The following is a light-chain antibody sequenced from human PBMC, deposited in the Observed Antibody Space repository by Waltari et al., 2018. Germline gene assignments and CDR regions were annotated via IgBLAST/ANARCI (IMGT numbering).Light chain of an antibody. CDR1: SSDVRDYDY. Sequence: QSALTQPASVSGSPGQSITISCPGTSSDVRDYDYVSWYQQHPGYAPKLMIYEVSNRPSWVSNLFSGSKSGNTASLIISGLQAEDEADYYCSSYTSSTTYVLGTGTKVTVL. J-gene: IGLJ1*01. CDR2: EVS. CDR3: SSYTSSTTYV. V-gene: IGLV2-14*01.